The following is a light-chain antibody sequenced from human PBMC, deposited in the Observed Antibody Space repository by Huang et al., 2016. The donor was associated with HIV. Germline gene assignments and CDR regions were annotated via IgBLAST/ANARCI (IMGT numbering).Light chain of an antibody. CDR1: QGISNS. CDR3: QQYYSSPPT. V-gene: IGKV1-NL1*01. CDR2: STS. J-gene: IGKJ1*01. Sequence: DIQMTQSPSSLSASVGDRVTITCRASQGISNSLAWYQQKPGKAHKRLLYSTSRLESGVPSSFIGSGSGTVYTLTISRLQPEDFAVYHCQQYYSSPPTFGQGTKVEIK.